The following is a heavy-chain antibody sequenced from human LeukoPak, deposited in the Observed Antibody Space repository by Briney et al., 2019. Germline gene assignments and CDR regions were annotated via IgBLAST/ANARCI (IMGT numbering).Heavy chain of an antibody. J-gene: IGHJ4*02. Sequence: SETLSLTCSVSGGSISSYYWSWIRQPPGKGLAWIGYIYYIGGTNYNPSLKSRVTISVDTSKNQFSLKLSSVTAADTAVYYCARLGFSNSGSYLAPSDYWGQGTLVTVSS. CDR3: ARLGFSNSGSYLAPSDY. CDR1: GGSISSYY. V-gene: IGHV4-59*08. D-gene: IGHD1-26*01. CDR2: IYYIGGT.